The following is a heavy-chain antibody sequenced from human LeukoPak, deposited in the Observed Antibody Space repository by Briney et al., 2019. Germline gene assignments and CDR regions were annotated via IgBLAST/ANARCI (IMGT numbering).Heavy chain of an antibody. D-gene: IGHD2-2*01. J-gene: IGHJ4*02. V-gene: IGHV3-30*18. CDR3: AKDRRLACSSTNCYVGLLDY. CDR1: GFTFSSYG. CDR2: ISYDGSNK. Sequence: GGSLRLSCAASGFTFSSYGMHWVRQAPGKGLEWVAVISYDGSNKYYADSVKGRFTISRDNSKNTLYLQMNSLRAEDTAVYYCAKDRRLACSSTNCYVGLLDYWGQGTLVTVSS.